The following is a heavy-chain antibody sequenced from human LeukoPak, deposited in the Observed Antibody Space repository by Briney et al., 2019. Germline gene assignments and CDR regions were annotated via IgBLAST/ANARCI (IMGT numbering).Heavy chain of an antibody. Sequence: GESLKISCKGSGYSFTSYWIGWVRQMPGKGLEWMGIIYPGDSDTRYSPSFQGQVTISADKSISTAYLQWSSLKASDTAMYYCARHGRVYYDFWSGSSRDVLDIWGQGTMVTVSS. CDR1: GYSFTSYW. CDR2: IYPGDSDT. CDR3: ARHGRVYYDFWSGSSRDVLDI. J-gene: IGHJ3*02. D-gene: IGHD3-3*01. V-gene: IGHV5-51*01.